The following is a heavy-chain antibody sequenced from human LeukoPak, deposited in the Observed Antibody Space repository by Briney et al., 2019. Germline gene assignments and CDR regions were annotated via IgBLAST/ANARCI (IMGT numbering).Heavy chain of an antibody. V-gene: IGHV4-30-4*08. J-gene: IGHJ3*02. CDR2: IYYSGST. CDR1: GGSISSGDYY. D-gene: IGHD2-2*01. CDR3: ARHQFPPNAFDI. Sequence: SQTLSLTCTVSGGSISSGDYYWSWIRQPPGKGLEWIGYIYYSGSTYYNPSLKSRVTISVDTSKNLFSLKVSSVTAADTAVYYCARHQFPPNAFDIWGQGTMVTVSS.